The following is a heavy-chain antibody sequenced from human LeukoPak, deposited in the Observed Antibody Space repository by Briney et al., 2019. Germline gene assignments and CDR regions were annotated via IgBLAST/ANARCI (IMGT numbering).Heavy chain of an antibody. V-gene: IGHV1-18*01. CDR3: ARQYYYDSSGYYSLGAQDY. Sequence: ASVEVSCKASGYTFTSYGISWVRQAPGQGLEWMGRISAYNGNTNYAQKLQGRVTMTTDTSTSTAYMELRSLRSDDTAVYYCARQYYYDSSGYYSLGAQDYWGQGTLVTVSS. CDR1: GYTFTSYG. CDR2: ISAYNGNT. J-gene: IGHJ4*02. D-gene: IGHD3-22*01.